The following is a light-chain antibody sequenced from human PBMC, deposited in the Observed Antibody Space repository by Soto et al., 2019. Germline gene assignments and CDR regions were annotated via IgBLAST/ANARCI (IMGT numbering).Light chain of an antibody. CDR2: DAS. Sequence: DIHMNQSPSTLSAYVGDRVTITCRASQSISSWLAWYQQKPGKAPKLLIFDASSLESGVPSRFSGSGSGTEFTLTISSLQPDDFATYYCQQYNSYSRTFCQGTKVDIK. CDR1: QSISSW. V-gene: IGKV1-5*01. J-gene: IGKJ1*01. CDR3: QQYNSYSRT.